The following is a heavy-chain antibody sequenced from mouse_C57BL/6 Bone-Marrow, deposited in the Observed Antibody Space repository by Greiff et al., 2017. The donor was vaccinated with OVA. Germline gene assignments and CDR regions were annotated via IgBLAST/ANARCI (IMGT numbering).Heavy chain of an antibody. CDR2: IDPENGDT. V-gene: IGHV14-4*01. J-gene: IGHJ2*01. CDR1: GFNIKDDY. CDR3: TTYQY. Sequence: EVKLMESGAELVRPGASVKLSCTASGFNIKDDYMHWVKERPEQGLEWIGWIDPENGDTEYASKFQGKATITADTSSKTVYLHLSSLTSEDTAVYYCTTYQYWGQGTTLTVSS.